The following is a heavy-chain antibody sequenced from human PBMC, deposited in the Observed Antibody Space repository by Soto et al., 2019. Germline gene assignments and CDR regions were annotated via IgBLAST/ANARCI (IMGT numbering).Heavy chain of an antibody. CDR3: ARTLYGDNVDY. V-gene: IGHV1-8*01. J-gene: IGHJ4*02. D-gene: IGHD4-17*01. CDR1: GYTFTSYD. CDR2: MNPNSGNT. Sequence: QVQLVQSGAEVKKPGASVKVSCKASGYTFTSYDINWVRQATGQGLEWMGWMNPNSGNTGYAQKFQGRVTMTRNTSISXAXXXXXSLXSEDTXVYYCARTLYGDNVDYWGQGTLVTVSS.